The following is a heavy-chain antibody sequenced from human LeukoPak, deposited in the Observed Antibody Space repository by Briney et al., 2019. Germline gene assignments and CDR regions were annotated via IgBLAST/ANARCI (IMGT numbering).Heavy chain of an antibody. V-gene: IGHV1-2*02. CDR3: AKGIPSLSSFGTVPY. CDR1: VYNFPVYD. Sequence: GASVRVSCESCVYNFPVYDIHWVRQAPGQGLEGMGWINPNNGDKNYAQKFQDRVTIPRDTSVSTAFKERSTLKSDDAAVYYCAKGIPSLSSFGTVPYGGQGTLLTVSS. D-gene: IGHD3-10*01. J-gene: IGHJ4*02. CDR2: INPNNGDK.